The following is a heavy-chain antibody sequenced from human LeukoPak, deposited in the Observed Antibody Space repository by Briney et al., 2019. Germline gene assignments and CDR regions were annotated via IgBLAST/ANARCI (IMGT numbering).Heavy chain of an antibody. CDR2: ISSSSSYI. D-gene: IGHD2-15*01. Sequence: GGSLRLSCAASGFTFSSYSMNWVRQAPGKGLEWVSSISSSSSYIYYADSVKGRFTISRDNVKNSLYLQMNSLRAEDTAVYYCARAYCSGGSCYSPSYYYYGMDVWGKGTTVTVSS. CDR1: GFTFSSYS. J-gene: IGHJ6*04. V-gene: IGHV3-21*01. CDR3: ARAYCSGGSCYSPSYYYYGMDV.